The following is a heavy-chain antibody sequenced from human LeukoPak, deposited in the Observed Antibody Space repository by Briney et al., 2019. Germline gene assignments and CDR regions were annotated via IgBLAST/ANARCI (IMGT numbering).Heavy chain of an antibody. CDR3: ARQTGGNGIDY. V-gene: IGHV5-51*01. D-gene: IGHD7-27*01. CDR1: GYSFTNYW. Sequence: KLGESLKISCKGSGYSFTNYWIGWVRQMPGKGLEWMGIIYPGDSDTRYSPSFQGQATISADKSISTAYLQWSSLKASHTATYYCARQTGGNGIDYWGQGTLVTVSS. J-gene: IGHJ4*02. CDR2: IYPGDSDT.